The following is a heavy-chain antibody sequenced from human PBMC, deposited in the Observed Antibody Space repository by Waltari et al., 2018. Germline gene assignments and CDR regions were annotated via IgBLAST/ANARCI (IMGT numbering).Heavy chain of an antibody. CDR2: INPNSGGT. J-gene: IGHJ6*02. D-gene: IGHD6-13*01. Sequence: QVQLVQSGAEVKKPGASVKVSCKASGYTFTGYYMPWVRPAPGQGLEWMGWINPNSGGTNYAQKFQGRVTMTRDTSISTAYMELSRLRSDDTAVYYCARPGIAAAEPSVRYGMDVWGQGTTVTVSS. CDR1: GYTFTGYY. V-gene: IGHV1-2*02. CDR3: ARPGIAAAEPSVRYGMDV.